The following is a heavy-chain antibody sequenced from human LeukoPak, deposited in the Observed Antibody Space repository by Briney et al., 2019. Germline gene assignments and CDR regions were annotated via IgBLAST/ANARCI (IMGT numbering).Heavy chain of an antibody. J-gene: IGHJ5*02. CDR3: ARHDSSANHNWFDP. V-gene: IGHV4-59*01. CDR2: ISYSGTT. D-gene: IGHD3-22*01. CDR1: GASISSYY. Sequence: PSETLSLTCSVSGASISSYYWTWIRQPPGKGLEWIGYISYSGTTDYNPPLKSRVIISVDTSKNQFSLRLTSVTAADTAVYYCARHDSSANHNWFDPWGQGTLVTVSS.